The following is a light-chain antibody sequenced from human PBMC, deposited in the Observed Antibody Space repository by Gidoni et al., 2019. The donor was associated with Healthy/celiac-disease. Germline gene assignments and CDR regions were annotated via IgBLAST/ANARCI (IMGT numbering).Light chain of an antibody. CDR2: AAS. Sequence: SQSISSYLAWYQQKPGTAPKLLFYAASTLQSGVPSRFSGSGSGADFTLTISCLQAEDFATYYCQQYYSYPLTFGGGTKVEIK. V-gene: IGKV1-8*01. CDR1: QSISSY. J-gene: IGKJ4*01. CDR3: QQYYSYPLT.